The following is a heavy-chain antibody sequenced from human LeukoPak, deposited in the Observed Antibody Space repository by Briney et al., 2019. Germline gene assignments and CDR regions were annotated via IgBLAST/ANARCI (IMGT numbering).Heavy chain of an antibody. CDR1: GFTFSSYS. D-gene: IGHD6-19*01. V-gene: IGHV3-21*01. Sequence: GGSLRLSCAASGFTFSSYSMNWVRQAPGKGLEWVSSISSSSSYIYYADSVKGRFTISRDNAKNSLYLQMNSLRAEDTAVYYCARDAYSSGWYIDYWGQGTLVTVSS. CDR3: ARDAYSSGWYIDY. CDR2: ISSSSSYI. J-gene: IGHJ4*02.